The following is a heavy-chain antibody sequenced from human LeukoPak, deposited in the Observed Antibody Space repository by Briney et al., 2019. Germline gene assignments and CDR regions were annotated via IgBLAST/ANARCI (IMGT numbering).Heavy chain of an antibody. J-gene: IGHJ5*02. V-gene: IGHV3-30-3*02. CDR3: AKHGHPGWFDP. D-gene: IGHD7-27*01. CDR1: GFTFSNYA. Sequence: GGSLRLSCAASGFTFSNYAIHWVRQAPGKGLEWVAVISYDGSNKYYADSVKGRFTISRDNSKNTLYLQMNSLRAEDTAVYYCAKHGHPGWFDPWGQGTLVTVSS. CDR2: ISYDGSNK.